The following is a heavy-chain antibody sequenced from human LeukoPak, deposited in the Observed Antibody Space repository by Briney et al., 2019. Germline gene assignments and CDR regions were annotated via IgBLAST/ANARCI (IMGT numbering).Heavy chain of an antibody. CDR3: ARVQGLENDYVWGSYRWGAFDI. CDR2: IYYSGST. CDR1: GGSISSYY. J-gene: IGHJ3*02. Sequence: PSETLSLTCTVSGGSISSYYWSWIRQPPGKGLEWIGYIYYSGSTNYNPSLKSRVTISVDTSKNQFSLKLSSVTAADTAVYYCARVQGLENDYVWGSYRWGAFDIWGRGTMVTVSS. D-gene: IGHD3-16*02. V-gene: IGHV4-59*01.